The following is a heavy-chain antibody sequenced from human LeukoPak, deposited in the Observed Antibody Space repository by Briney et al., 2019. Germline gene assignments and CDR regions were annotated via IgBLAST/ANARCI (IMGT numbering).Heavy chain of an antibody. CDR2: INPNSGGT. CDR3: ARDQVLYSSGWYASVEIDY. Sequence: ASVKVSCKASGYTFTGYYMHWVRQAPGQGLEWMGWINPNSGGTNYAQKFQGRVTMTRDTSISTAYMELSRLGSDDTAVYYCARDQVLYSSGWYASVEIDYWGQGTPVTVSS. CDR1: GYTFTGYY. V-gene: IGHV1-2*02. D-gene: IGHD6-19*01. J-gene: IGHJ4*02.